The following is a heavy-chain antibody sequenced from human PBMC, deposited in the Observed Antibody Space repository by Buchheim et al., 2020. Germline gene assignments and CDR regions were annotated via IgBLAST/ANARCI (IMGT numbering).Heavy chain of an antibody. J-gene: IGHJ5*02. V-gene: IGHV4-31*03. CDR2: IYYSGRT. CDR3: AREFVVPAATWFDP. Sequence: QVQLQESGPGLVKPSQTLSLTCTVSGGSISSGGYYWSWIRQHPGKGLEWIGYIYYSGRTYYNPSLKSRVTIYVDTPKNQFSLKLSSVTAADTAVYYCAREFVVPAATWFDPWGQGTL. D-gene: IGHD2-2*01. CDR1: GGSISSGGYY.